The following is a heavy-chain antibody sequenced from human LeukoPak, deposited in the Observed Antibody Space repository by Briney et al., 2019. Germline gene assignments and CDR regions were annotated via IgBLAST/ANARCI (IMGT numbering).Heavy chain of an antibody. J-gene: IGHJ4*02. D-gene: IGHD6-19*01. Sequence: GGSLRLSCAASGFTFSNAWMSWVRQAPGKGLEWVGRIKSKTDGGTTDYAAPVKGRFTISRDDSKNTLYLQMNSLRAEDTAVYYCAKQYSSGWYLFDYWGQGTLVTVSS. V-gene: IGHV3-15*01. CDR2: IKSKTDGGTT. CDR1: GFTFSNAW. CDR3: AKQYSSGWYLFDY.